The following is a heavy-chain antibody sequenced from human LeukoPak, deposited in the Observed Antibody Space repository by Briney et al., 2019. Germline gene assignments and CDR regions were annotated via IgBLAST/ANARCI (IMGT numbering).Heavy chain of an antibody. Sequence: GESLMTSCKGSGYSFTTYWIGWVRQMPGKGLEWMGIIYPGDSDTRYSPSFQGQVTISADKSISTAYLQWSSLKASDTAMYYCARRSCIGGSCYSNFDYWGQGTLVIVSS. D-gene: IGHD2-15*01. CDR1: GYSFTTYW. V-gene: IGHV5-51*01. CDR2: IYPGDSDT. J-gene: IGHJ4*02. CDR3: ARRSCIGGSCYSNFDY.